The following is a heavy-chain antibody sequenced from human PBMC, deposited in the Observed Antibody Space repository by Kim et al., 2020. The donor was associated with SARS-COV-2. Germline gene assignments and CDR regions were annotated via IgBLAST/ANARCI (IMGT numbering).Heavy chain of an antibody. J-gene: IGHJ4*02. CDR3: AKKRGYCRSSSCYGFDF. V-gene: IGHV3-23*03. Sequence: GKSRFTISEDDSKNPLFLQMASLRAEDTAVYYCAKKRGYCRSSSCYGFDFWGQGTLVTVSS. D-gene: IGHD2-2*01.